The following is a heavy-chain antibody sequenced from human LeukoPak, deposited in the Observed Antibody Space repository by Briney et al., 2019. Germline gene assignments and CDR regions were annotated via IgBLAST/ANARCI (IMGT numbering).Heavy chain of an antibody. D-gene: IGHD6-19*01. CDR1: GYTFTSYG. CDR2: ISAYNGNT. Sequence: ASVKVSCKASGYTFTSYGISWVRQAPGQGLEWMGWISAYNGNTNYAQKLQGRATMTTDTSTSTAYMELRSLRSDDTAVYYRARGVAVAGSGRGYYMDVWGKGTTVTVSS. J-gene: IGHJ6*03. V-gene: IGHV1-18*01. CDR3: ARGVAVAGSGRGYYMDV.